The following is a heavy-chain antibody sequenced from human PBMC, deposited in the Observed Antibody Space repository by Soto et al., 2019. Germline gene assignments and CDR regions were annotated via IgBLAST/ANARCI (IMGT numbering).Heavy chain of an antibody. CDR3: ARQGGYCSSTNCYGYYAMDV. D-gene: IGHD2-2*01. V-gene: IGHV4-39*01. J-gene: IGHJ6*02. CDR1: GGSIGRGPYF. Sequence: SESLSLTCTLSGGSIGRGPYFWGGIRQPPGEGLEWIATFHYGGNTHYTPALKSRVTLSVDTSKNQFSLKVTSVTAADTALYYCARQGGYCSSTNCYGYYAMDVWGQGT. CDR2: FHYGGNT.